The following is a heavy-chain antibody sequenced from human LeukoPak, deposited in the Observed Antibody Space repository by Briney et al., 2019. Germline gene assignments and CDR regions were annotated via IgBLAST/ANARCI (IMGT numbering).Heavy chain of an antibody. J-gene: IGHJ3*02. D-gene: IGHD2-2*01. CDR1: GYTFTSYG. V-gene: IGHV1-18*01. Sequence: ASVKVSCKASGYTFTSYGISWVRQAPGQGLEWMGWISAYNGNTNYAQKLRGRVTMTTDTSTSTAYMELRSLRSDDTAVYYCARVWYQLLAVAGSSLCDIWGQGTMVTVSS. CDR2: ISAYNGNT. CDR3: ARVWYQLLAVAGSSLCDI.